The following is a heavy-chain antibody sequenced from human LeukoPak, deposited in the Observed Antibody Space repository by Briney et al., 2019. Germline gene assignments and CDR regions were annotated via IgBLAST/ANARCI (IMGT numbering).Heavy chain of an antibody. V-gene: IGHV4-59*08. D-gene: IGHD6-19*01. J-gene: IGHJ4*02. CDR3: ARGAGSGWYEAIDY. CDR1: GASISSYY. Sequence: SETLSLTCSVSGASISSYYWSWIRQPPGKGLEWIGYIYYSGSTNYNPSLKSRVSISVDTSKNQFSLKLSSVTAADTAVYYCARGAGSGWYEAIDYWGQGTLVTVSS. CDR2: IYYSGST.